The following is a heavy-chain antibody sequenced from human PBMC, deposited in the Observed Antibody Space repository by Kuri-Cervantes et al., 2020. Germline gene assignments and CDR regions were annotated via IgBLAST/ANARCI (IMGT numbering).Heavy chain of an antibody. CDR2: INWNGGST. Sequence: GESLKISCAASGFTFDDYGMSWVRQVPGKGLEWVSDINWNGGSTGYADSVKGRFTISRDNAKNSLYLQMNSLRAEDTALYYCARDRGYYDSSGSRSYYFDYWGQGTLVTVSS. D-gene: IGHD3-22*01. CDR3: ARDRGYYDSSGSRSYYFDY. V-gene: IGHV3-20*04. J-gene: IGHJ4*02. CDR1: GFTFDDYG.